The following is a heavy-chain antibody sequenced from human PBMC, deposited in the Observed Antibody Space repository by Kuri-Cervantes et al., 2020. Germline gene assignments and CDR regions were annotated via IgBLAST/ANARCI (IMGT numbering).Heavy chain of an antibody. J-gene: IGHJ6*03. CDR1: GGSISSYY. CDR2: IYTSGST. Sequence: GSLRLSCTVSGGSISSYYWSWIRQPAGKGLEWIGRIYTSGSTNYNPSLKSRVTISVDKSKNQFSLKLRSVTAADMAVYYCARGGRAGEYSGYEWKGHYYYYYYMDVWGKGTTVTVSS. D-gene: IGHD5-12*01. V-gene: IGHV4-4*07. CDR3: ARGGRAGEYSGYEWKGHYYYYYYMDV.